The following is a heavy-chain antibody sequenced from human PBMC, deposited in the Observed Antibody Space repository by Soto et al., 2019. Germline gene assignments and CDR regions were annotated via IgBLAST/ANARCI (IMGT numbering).Heavy chain of an antibody. V-gene: IGHV4-31*03. CDR1: GGSISSGGYY. J-gene: IGHJ6*02. CDR3: ARVLNYCSDGSCYPYYYGLDV. CDR2: IYYSGST. Sequence: PSETLSLTCTVSGGSISSGGYYWSWIRQHPGKGLEWIGYIYYSGSTYYNPSLKSRVTISVDTSKNQFSLKLSSVTAADTAVYYCARVLNYCSDGSCYPYYYGLDVWGQGTKVT. D-gene: IGHD2-15*01.